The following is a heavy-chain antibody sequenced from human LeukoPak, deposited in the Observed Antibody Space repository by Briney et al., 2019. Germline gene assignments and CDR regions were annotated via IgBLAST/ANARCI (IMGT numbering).Heavy chain of an antibody. CDR3: ASYDSSGYPSSYYYYYYMDV. V-gene: IGHV1-2*02. CDR2: INPNSGGT. J-gene: IGHJ6*03. D-gene: IGHD3-22*01. Sequence: GASVNVSCKASGYTFTFYYMHWVRQAPGQGLEWMGWINPNSGGTNYAQKFQGRVTMTRDTSISTAYMELSRLRSDDTAVYYCASYDSSGYPSSYYYYYYMDVWGKGTTVTVSS. CDR1: GYTFTFYY.